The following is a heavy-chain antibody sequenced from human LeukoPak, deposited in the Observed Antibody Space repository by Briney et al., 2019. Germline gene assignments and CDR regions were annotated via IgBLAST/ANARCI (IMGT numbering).Heavy chain of an antibody. CDR2: IYPGDSDT. CDR3: ARTPYDFWSGHDALDI. V-gene: IGHV5-51*01. J-gene: IGHJ3*02. CDR1: GYSFTSYW. D-gene: IGHD3-3*01. Sequence: GESLKISCKGSGYSFTSYWIGWVRQMPGKGLEWMGIIYPGDSDTRYSPFFQGQVTISADKSISTAYLQWSSLKASDTAMYYCARTPYDFWSGHDALDIWGQGTMVTVSS.